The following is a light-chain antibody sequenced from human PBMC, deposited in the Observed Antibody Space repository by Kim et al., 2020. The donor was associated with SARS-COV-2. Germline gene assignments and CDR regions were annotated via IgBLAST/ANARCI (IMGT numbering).Light chain of an antibody. CDR2: GDN. V-gene: IGLV3-19*01. J-gene: IGLJ3*02. Sequence: SSELTQDPAVSVALGQTVRITCQGNSLRSYYASWYQQKPGQAPINVIFGDNNRPSGIPDRFSGSRSGNTASLTISGAQAGDEADYYCHSRDSSLNRLFGGGTQLTVL. CDR1: SLRSYY. CDR3: HSRDSSLNRL.